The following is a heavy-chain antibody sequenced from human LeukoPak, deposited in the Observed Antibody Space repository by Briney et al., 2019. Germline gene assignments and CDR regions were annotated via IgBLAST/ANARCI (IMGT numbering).Heavy chain of an antibody. CDR1: GGSISTYY. CDR3: AREPYFGMDV. CDR2: VYTSGST. Sequence: SETLSLTCTISGGSISTYYWSWIRQPAGKGLEWIGRVYTSGSTNYNPSLKSRVTMSVDTSKNQFSLILRSATAADTAVYYCAREPYFGMDVWGQGTTVTVSS. J-gene: IGHJ6*02. V-gene: IGHV4-4*07.